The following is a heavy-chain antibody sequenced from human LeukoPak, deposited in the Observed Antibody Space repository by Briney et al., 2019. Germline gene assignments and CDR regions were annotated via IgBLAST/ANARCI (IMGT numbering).Heavy chain of an antibody. CDR3: ARRRYNWNAIDY. CDR1: GLTFNDYS. CDR2: INSRGKTI. D-gene: IGHD1-20*01. J-gene: IGHJ4*02. Sequence: GGSLRLSCAASGLTFNDYSMSWIRQAPGKGLEWVSYINSRGKTIYYADSVKGRFTISRDNAKSSLYLQMNSLRAEDTAVYYCARRRYNWNAIDYWGQGTLVTVSS. V-gene: IGHV3-11*01.